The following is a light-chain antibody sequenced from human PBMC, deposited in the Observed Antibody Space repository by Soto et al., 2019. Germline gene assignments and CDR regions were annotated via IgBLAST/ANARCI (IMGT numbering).Light chain of an antibody. CDR3: QQTHGNPT. Sequence: DIPLTQSPPSLSASVGDKVTITCRASQNIGTILNWYQLRPGQAPKLLIYVTSSLHTGVPSRFSCSGSGSEFTLTISNLQPEDFATYSCQQTHGNPTFGQGTIVEIK. J-gene: IGKJ1*01. CDR1: QNIGTI. CDR2: VTS. V-gene: IGKV1-39*01.